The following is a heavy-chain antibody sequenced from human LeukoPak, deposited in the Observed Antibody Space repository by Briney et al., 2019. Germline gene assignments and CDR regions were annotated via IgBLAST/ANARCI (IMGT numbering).Heavy chain of an antibody. Sequence: GGSLRLSCAASEFTFSTYAIHWVRQAPGKGLEWVAVISYDGSNKYYADSVKGRFTISRDNSKNTLYLQMNSLRAEDTAVYYCARGAFSSWYYMDVWGKGTTVTVSS. CDR1: EFTFSTYA. J-gene: IGHJ6*03. CDR2: ISYDGSNK. D-gene: IGHD6-13*01. V-gene: IGHV3-30*04. CDR3: ARGAFSSWYYMDV.